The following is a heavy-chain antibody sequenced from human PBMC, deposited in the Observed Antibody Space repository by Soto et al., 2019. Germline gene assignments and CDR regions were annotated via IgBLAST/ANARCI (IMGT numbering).Heavy chain of an antibody. V-gene: IGHV3-30*14. D-gene: IGHD4-17*01. CDR2: ISSRGTDI. Sequence: GGSLRLSCEASGFLFSTSTLNWVRRAPGKGLEWVAEISSRGTDIYYADSVKGRFTISRDNSKNTLYLLLDRVKSDDTAVYFCATLGRADYPPLAAWGQGTLVIVSS. CDR3: ATLGRADYPPLAA. J-gene: IGHJ5*02. CDR1: GFLFSTST.